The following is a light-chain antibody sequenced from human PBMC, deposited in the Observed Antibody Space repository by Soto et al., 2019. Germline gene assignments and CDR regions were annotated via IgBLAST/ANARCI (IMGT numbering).Light chain of an antibody. V-gene: IGLV2-23*01. Sequence: QSALTQPASVSGSPGQSITISCTGTSSDVGSYNLVSWYQQHPGKAPKLMIYEGSKRPSGVSNRFSGSKSGNTASLTISGLQAEDEADYYCCSYAGSSTWVVFGGGTQVTVL. CDR1: SSDVGSYNL. CDR3: CSYAGSSTWVV. CDR2: EGS. J-gene: IGLJ2*01.